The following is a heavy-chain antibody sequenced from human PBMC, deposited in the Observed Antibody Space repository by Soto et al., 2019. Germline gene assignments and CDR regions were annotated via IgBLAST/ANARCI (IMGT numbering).Heavy chain of an antibody. D-gene: IGHD1-26*01. J-gene: IGHJ5*02. CDR2: ISASGGLK. CDR3: ASEVGAPSGWLDP. Sequence: EVQLSESGGDLRQPGGSLRLSCAASGFTFTNYAMTWVRQTPGKGLEWVSGISASGGLKYYADSVQGRFTVSRENSKNILYLQMDNLRDEDTALYYCASEVGAPSGWLDPWGQGTQVTVSS. CDR1: GFTFTNYA. V-gene: IGHV3-23*01.